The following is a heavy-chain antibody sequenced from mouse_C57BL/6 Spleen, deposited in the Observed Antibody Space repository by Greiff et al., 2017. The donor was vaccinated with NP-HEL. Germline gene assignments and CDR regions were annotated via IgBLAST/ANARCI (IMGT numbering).Heavy chain of an antibody. Sequence: DVKLVESGGGLVKPGGSLKLSCAASGFTFSDYGMHWVRQAPEKGLEWVAYISSGSITIYYADTVKGRFTISRDNAKNTLFLQMTSLRSEDTAMYYCAKSYDGYYGGFAYWGQGTLVTVSA. D-gene: IGHD2-3*01. J-gene: IGHJ3*01. CDR1: GFTFSDYG. CDR3: AKSYDGYYGGFAY. V-gene: IGHV5-17*01. CDR2: ISSGSITI.